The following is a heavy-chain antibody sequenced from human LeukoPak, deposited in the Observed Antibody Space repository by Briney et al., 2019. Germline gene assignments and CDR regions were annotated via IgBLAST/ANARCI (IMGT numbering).Heavy chain of an antibody. J-gene: IGHJ6*03. V-gene: IGHV6-1*01. CDR2: TYYRSKWYN. CDR1: GDSVSSNSAA. D-gene: IGHD5-24*01. Sequence: SQTLSLTCAISGDSVSSNSAAWNRIRQSPSRGLEWLGRTYYRSKWYNDYAVSLKSRITINPDTSKNQFSLQLNSVTPEDTAVYYCARELEEMYYYYYYMDVWGKGTTVTVSS. CDR3: ARELEEMYYYYYYMDV.